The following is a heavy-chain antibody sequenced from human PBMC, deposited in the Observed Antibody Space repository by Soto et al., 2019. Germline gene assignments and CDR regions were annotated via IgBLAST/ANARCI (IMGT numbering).Heavy chain of an antibody. CDR2: ISYDGDTQ. Sequence: QVQLEESGGGVVQPGRSLRLSCAASEFDFSNFAMHWVRQAPGKGLEWMAVISYDGDTQYYADSAKGRFTISRDNSKNTLYLQMNSLTTEDTAVYYCVRGKWIFARRSPFDPGGQGTLVSVSS. D-gene: IGHD3-3*01. V-gene: IGHV3-30-3*01. CDR1: EFDFSNFA. CDR3: VRGKWIFARRSPFDP. J-gene: IGHJ5*02.